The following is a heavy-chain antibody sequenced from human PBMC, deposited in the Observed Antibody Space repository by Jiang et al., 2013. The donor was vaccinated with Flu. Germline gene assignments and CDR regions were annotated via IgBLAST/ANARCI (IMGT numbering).Heavy chain of an antibody. J-gene: IGHJ5*02. V-gene: IGHV4-61*02. Sequence: PGLVKPSQTLSLTCTVSGGSISSGSYCWSWIRQPAGKGLEWIGRIYTSGSTNYNPSLKSRVTISVDKSKNQFSLRLSSVTAADTAVYYCAKREWGDAAPIAAAFRPFDPWGQGTLVTVSS. CDR3: AKREWGDAAPIAAAFRPFDP. D-gene: IGHD6-13*01. CDR2: IYTSGST. CDR1: GGSISSGSYC.